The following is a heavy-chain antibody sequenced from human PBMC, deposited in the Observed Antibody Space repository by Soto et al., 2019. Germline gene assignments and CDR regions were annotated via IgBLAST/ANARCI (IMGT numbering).Heavy chain of an antibody. D-gene: IGHD6-19*01. V-gene: IGHV3-23*01. CDR1: GFTFSSYA. Sequence: GGSLRLSCAASGFTFSSYAMSWFRQAPGKGLEWVSAISGSGGSTYYADSVKGRFTISRDNSKNTLYLQMNSLRAEDMAVYYCAKDPWQWLPKYYFDYWGQGTLVTVSS. J-gene: IGHJ4*02. CDR2: ISGSGGST. CDR3: AKDPWQWLPKYYFDY.